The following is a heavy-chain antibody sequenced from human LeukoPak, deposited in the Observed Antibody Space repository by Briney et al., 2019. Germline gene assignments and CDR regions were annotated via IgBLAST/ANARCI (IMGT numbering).Heavy chain of an antibody. J-gene: IGHJ4*02. CDR2: ISGSSGST. Sequence: GGSLRLSCAASGFTSNNYAMSWVRQAPGKGLEWVSSISGSSGSTYYADSVKGRFTISRDNSKNTVSLQMNSLRVEDTAVYYCARQRTVAVTGYYFDYWGQGTLVTVSS. D-gene: IGHD1-26*01. CDR1: GFTSNNYA. CDR3: ARQRTVAVTGYYFDY. V-gene: IGHV3-23*01.